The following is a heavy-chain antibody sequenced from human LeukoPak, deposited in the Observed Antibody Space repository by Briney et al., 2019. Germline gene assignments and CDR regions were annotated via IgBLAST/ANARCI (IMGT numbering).Heavy chain of an antibody. J-gene: IGHJ5*02. V-gene: IGHV3-53*01. CDR3: AGDTHSSSWYDH. CDR1: GFTFSHAW. CDR2: IYSDGNT. Sequence: GGSLRLSCAASGFTFSHAWMTWVRQAPGKGLEWVSFIYSDGNTYYGDSVKGRFTLSRDSSRNTLYLQMNSLTVDDTAVYYCAGDTHSSSWYDHWGQGTLVTVSS. D-gene: IGHD6-19*01.